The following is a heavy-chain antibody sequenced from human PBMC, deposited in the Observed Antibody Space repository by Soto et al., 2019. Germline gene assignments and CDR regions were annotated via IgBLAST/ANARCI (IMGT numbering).Heavy chain of an antibody. CDR3: ARDLAKGGGYSLDH. D-gene: IGHD3-22*01. J-gene: IGHJ4*02. CDR1: GYTFTVYY. CDR2: INPKSGGT. Sequence: GXSGKVSCNASGYTFTVYYMHWVRQAPGQGLEWMGWINPKSGGTMYPQKFQGRVTMTWDTSISTAYMALNRLRSDDTAVYYCARDLAKGGGYSLDHWGQGTLVTVSS. V-gene: IGHV1-2*02.